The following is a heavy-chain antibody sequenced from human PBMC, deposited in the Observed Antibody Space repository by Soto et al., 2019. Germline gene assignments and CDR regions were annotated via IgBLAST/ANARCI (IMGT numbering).Heavy chain of an antibody. D-gene: IGHD6-13*01. CDR3: ARDRKGYSSSNQGYYYYGMDV. V-gene: IGHV3-30-3*01. CDR1: GFTFSSYA. CDR2: ISYDGSNK. J-gene: IGHJ6*02. Sequence: GGSLRLSCAASGFTFSSYAMHWVRQAPGKGLEWVAVISYDGSNKYYADSVKGRFTISRDNSKNTLYLQMNSLRAEDTAVYYCARDRKGYSSSNQGYYYYGMDVWGQGTTVTVSS.